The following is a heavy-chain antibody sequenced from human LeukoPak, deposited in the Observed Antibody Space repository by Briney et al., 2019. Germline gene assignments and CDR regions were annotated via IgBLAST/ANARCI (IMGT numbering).Heavy chain of an antibody. V-gene: IGHV3-23*01. J-gene: IGHJ4*02. CDR1: GFTFSNYA. CDR3: AKTYYTDRGFCSSSSCYIDY. Sequence: TGGSLRLSCSASGFTFSNYAMHWVRQAPGKGLEWVSVISGSGATTFYADSVKGRFSISRDNSKNTLYLQMSSLRAEDTAVYYCAKTYYTDRGFCSSSSCYIDYWGQGTLVTVSS. D-gene: IGHD2-2*01. CDR2: ISGSGATT.